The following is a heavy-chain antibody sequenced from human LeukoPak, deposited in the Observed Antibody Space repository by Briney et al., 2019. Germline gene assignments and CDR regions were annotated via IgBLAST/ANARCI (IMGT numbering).Heavy chain of an antibody. CDR3: AKDQPELGTMGYY. Sequence: PGGSLRLSCAASGFTFSSYAMSWVRQAPGRGLEWVSGLRSSSVNPDYADTVKGRFTISRDNSKNTLYLQMNNLRGEDTAIYYCAKDQPELGTMGYYWGQGTLVTVSS. CDR2: LRSSSVNP. CDR1: GFTFSSYA. V-gene: IGHV3-23*01. D-gene: IGHD5-24*01. J-gene: IGHJ4*02.